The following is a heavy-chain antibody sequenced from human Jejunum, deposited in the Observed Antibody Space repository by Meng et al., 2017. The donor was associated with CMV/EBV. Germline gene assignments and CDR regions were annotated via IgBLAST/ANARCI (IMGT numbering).Heavy chain of an antibody. Sequence: FSSYSMHWVRQAPGKGLEWVSYISSDSNYIYYGDSVKGRFTVSRDNAKNSLYLQMNSLRAEDTALYYCARDPTRYGSGSYYLDNWGQGTLVTVSS. CDR3: ARDPTRYGSGSYYLDN. CDR1: FSSYS. V-gene: IGHV3-21*05. J-gene: IGHJ1*01. D-gene: IGHD3-10*01. CDR2: ISSDSNYI.